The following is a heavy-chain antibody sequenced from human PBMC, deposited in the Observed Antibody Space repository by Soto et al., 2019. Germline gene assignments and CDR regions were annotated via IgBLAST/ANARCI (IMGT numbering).Heavy chain of an antibody. CDR1: GFTLRSYV. D-gene: IGHD3-16*01. V-gene: IGHV3-33*05. CDR3: ARWGTTGGLDV. J-gene: IGHJ4*02. Sequence: QVQLVESGGGVVQPGTSLRLSCVGSGFTLRSYVIHWVRQAPGKGLEWVALTSYDGSNNFYGDSVKGRFTISRDNSRNTVERQMDSPRLGDTVLYYCARWGTTGGLDVWGQGPLVYVSS. CDR2: TSYDGSNN.